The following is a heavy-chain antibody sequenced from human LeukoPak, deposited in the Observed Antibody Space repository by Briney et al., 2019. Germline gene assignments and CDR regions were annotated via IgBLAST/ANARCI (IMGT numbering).Heavy chain of an antibody. V-gene: IGHV3-30*18. J-gene: IGHJ1*01. D-gene: IGHD3-10*01. Sequence: GGSLRICCAASGFAFSTYCIYFVRQAPGKGLEWVAVTSSDGSQKNYADSVKGRFTISRDNSKNTLYLQMNSLRAEDTAVYYCAKKSQETYYPPPHLWGQGTLVTVSS. CDR2: TSSDGSQK. CDR1: GFAFSTYC. CDR3: AKKSQETYYPPPHL.